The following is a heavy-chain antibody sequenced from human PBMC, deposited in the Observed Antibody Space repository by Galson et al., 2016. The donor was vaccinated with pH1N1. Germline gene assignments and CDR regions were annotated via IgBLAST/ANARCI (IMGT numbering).Heavy chain of an antibody. CDR3: ARGGFYYDSSGPSYGMDV. D-gene: IGHD3-22*01. V-gene: IGHV6-1*01. CDR1: GDSVSSNSAA. CDR2: TYYRSKWYN. Sequence: CAISGDSVSSNSAAWNWIRQSPSRGLEWLGRTYYRSKWYNDYAVSVKSRITINPDTSKNQFSLQLNSVTPEDTAVYYCARGGFYYDSSGPSYGMDVWGQGTTATVPS. J-gene: IGHJ6*02.